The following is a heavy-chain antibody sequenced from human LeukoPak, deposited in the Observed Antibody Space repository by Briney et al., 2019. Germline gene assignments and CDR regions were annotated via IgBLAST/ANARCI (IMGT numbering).Heavy chain of an antibody. J-gene: IGHJ4*02. Sequence: SETLSLTCAVYGGSFSGYYWSWIRQPPGKGLEWIGEINHSGSTNYNPSLKSRVTISVDTSKNQFSLKLSSVTAADTAVYYCARHSSLDYCDSSGYYPDYWGQGTLVTVSS. CDR3: ARHSSLDYCDSSGYYPDY. V-gene: IGHV4-34*01. CDR2: INHSGST. D-gene: IGHD3-22*01. CDR1: GGSFSGYY.